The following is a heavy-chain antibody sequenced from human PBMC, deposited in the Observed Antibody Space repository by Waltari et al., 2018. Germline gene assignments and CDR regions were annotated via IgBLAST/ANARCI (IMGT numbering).Heavy chain of an antibody. V-gene: IGHV4-38-2*01. CDR1: GYSISSGYY. CDR2: IYHSGST. CDR3: ARLSTGTTKGWFDP. J-gene: IGHJ5*02. Sequence: QVQLQESGPGLVKPSETLSLTCAVPGYSISSGYYWGWTRQPPGKGLEWIGSIYHSGSTYYNPSLKSRVTISVDTSKNQFSLKLSSVTAADTAVYYCARLSTGTTKGWFDPWGQGTLVTVSS. D-gene: IGHD1-7*01.